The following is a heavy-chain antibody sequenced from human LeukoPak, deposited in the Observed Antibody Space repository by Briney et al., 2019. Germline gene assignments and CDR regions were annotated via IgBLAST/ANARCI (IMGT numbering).Heavy chain of an antibody. D-gene: IGHD5-24*01. CDR3: ARLARDAYNYDACDT. CDR1: GGSISTYY. J-gene: IGHJ3*02. Sequence: PSETLSLTCTVSGGSISTYYWSWIRQPPGKGVEWIGYIYYRGNTYYNPSLQSRVSISVDTSKNQFSLKLTSVTAADTAVYYCARLARDAYNYDACDTWGQGTMVTVSS. V-gene: IGHV4-59*08. CDR2: IYYRGNT.